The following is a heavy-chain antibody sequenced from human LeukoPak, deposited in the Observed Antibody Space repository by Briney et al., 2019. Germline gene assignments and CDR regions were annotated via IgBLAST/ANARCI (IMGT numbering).Heavy chain of an antibody. V-gene: IGHV3-21*01. J-gene: IGHJ3*02. CDR3: ATGDYGAFDI. CDR1: GFIFSSYS. Sequence: GGSLRLSCAASGFIFSSYSVNWVRQAPGKGLEWVSSISSSSSYIYYADSLKGRFTISRDNAKNSLYLQMNSLRAEDTAVYYCATGDYGAFDIWGQGTMVTVSS. D-gene: IGHD4-17*01. CDR2: ISSSSSYI.